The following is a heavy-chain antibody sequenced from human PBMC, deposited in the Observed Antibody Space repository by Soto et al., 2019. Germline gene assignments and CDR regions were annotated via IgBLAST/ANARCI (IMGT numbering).Heavy chain of an antibody. Sequence: EVQLVESGGGLVQPGGSLRLSCAASGFSVSTNYVSWLRQAPGTGLEWLALIQSGGSTYYADSVQGSFTIARDNSENRLFLQMNSLRVEDTAVYYCTRDDGECSGSRCYGVPMDVWGKGTTVTVS. CDR1: GFSVSTNY. D-gene: IGHD2-15*01. CDR2: IQSGGST. V-gene: IGHV3-66*01. J-gene: IGHJ6*03. CDR3: TRDDGECSGSRCYGVPMDV.